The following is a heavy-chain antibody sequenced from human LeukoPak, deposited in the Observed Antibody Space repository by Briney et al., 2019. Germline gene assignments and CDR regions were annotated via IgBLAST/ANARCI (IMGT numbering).Heavy chain of an antibody. Sequence: ASVKVSCKASGDTFSFFAFSWARQAPGQGLEWMGGMIPIFGTANYAQNFQGRVTITADESTSTAYMELSSLRSEDTAVYYCSLYCSGGSCRQRGYYYGMDVWGQGTTVTVSS. J-gene: IGHJ6*02. CDR1: GDTFSFFA. V-gene: IGHV1-69*13. CDR2: MIPIFGTA. D-gene: IGHD2-15*01. CDR3: SLYCSGGSCRQRGYYYGMDV.